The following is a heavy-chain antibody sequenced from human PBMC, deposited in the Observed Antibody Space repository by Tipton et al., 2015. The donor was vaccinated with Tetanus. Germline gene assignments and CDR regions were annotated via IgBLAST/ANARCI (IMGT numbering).Heavy chain of an antibody. Sequence: QMQLVQSGAEVKKPGASVKVSCKASGYTFTHYGVNWVRQAPGQGLEWMGWISPFNENVNYAEKFRGRLPMTTDRSTGAVSMDLRSLKSDDTAIYYCARGRGLGPHEYFEHWGQGTLVTVSS. J-gene: IGHJ5*02. CDR2: ISPFNENV. CDR1: GYTFTHYG. CDR3: ARGRGLGPHEYFEH. D-gene: IGHD3/OR15-3a*01. V-gene: IGHV1-18*01.